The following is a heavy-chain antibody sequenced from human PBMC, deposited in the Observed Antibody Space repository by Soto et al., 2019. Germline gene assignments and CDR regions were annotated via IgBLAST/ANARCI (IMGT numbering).Heavy chain of an antibody. Sequence: QLHLVQSGAVVKKPGASVTGSCSASGYPVTAYYRHWVRQAPGRGLEWMGGINPATGDAKYTQTFQGRIPRTRTTPTTIVMLELISRTSGDTNVFPCDIGGGVGVAEYAAVDMRGQGNFVTVSS. CDR3: DIGGGVGVAEYAAVDM. J-gene: IGHJ3*02. D-gene: IGHD3-3*01. CDR2: INPATGDA. V-gene: IGHV1-2*01. CDR1: GYPVTAYY.